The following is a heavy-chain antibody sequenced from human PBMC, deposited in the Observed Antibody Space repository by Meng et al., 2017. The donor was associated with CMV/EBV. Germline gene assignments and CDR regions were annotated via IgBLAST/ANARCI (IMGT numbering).Heavy chain of an antibody. D-gene: IGHD2-15*01. Sequence: QGQLQQGGAGLLKPSAPLSLTCAVYGGSFSGYYWSWIRQPPGKGLEWIGEINHSGSTNYNPSLKSRVTISVDTSKNQFSLKLSSVTAADTAVYYCASSLTYPDYWGQGTLVTVSS. V-gene: IGHV4-34*01. CDR1: GGSFSGYY. J-gene: IGHJ4*02. CDR3: ASSLTYPDY. CDR2: INHSGST.